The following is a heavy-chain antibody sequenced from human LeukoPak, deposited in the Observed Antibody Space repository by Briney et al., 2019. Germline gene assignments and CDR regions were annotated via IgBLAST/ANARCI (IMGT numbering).Heavy chain of an antibody. D-gene: IGHD1-14*01. CDR3: ARRRGTSTRQFFDY. J-gene: IGHJ4*02. CDR2: IKQDGSEK. V-gene: IGHV3-7*01. Sequence: GGSLRLSCAASGFTFSIYWMSWVRQAPGKGLEWVANIKQDGSEKYYVDSVKGRFTISRDNAKNSLYLQMNSLRPEDTAVYYCARRRGTSTRQFFDYWGQGALVTVSS. CDR1: GFTFSIYW.